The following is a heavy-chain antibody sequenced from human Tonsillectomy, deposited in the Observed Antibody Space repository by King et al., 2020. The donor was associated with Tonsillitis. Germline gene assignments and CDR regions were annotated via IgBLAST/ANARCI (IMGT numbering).Heavy chain of an antibody. CDR1: GFTFTSYA. Sequence: VQLVESGGGLVQPGGSLRLSCAASGFTFTSYAMTWVRQAPGEGLEWVSGISTSSGTTYSADSVKGRFTISRDNSKNTLYLQMNSLRAEDTAVYYCARWFHVQSYDAFDIWGQGTMVTVSS. J-gene: IGHJ3*02. V-gene: IGHV3-23*04. CDR3: ARWFHVQSYDAFDI. D-gene: IGHD2-15*01. CDR2: ISTSSGTT.